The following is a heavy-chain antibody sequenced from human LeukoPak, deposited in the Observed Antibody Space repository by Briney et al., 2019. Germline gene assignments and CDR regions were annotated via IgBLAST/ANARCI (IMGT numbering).Heavy chain of an antibody. CDR3: AGYGSGSYYKAFDY. D-gene: IGHD3-10*01. Sequence: SGTLSLTCSVSGGSISSDYWGWIRQPPGKGLEWIAYVHYSGSTSYNPSLKSRVTISIDTSKNQFSLKLSSVTAADTAVYYCAGYGSGSYYKAFDYWGQGTLVTVSS. J-gene: IGHJ4*02. CDR1: GGSISSDY. CDR2: VHYSGST. V-gene: IGHV4-59*01.